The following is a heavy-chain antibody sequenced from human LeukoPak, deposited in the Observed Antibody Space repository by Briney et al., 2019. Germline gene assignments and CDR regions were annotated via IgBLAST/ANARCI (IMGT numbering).Heavy chain of an antibody. CDR2: IYPGDCDN. Sequence: GGPRESSFKGSGYRFTSYWIGWGRPKPGKGVGGMGMIYPGDCDNRNSPSLQGQVIISVDKSISTAYLQWSSLQASDTAMYYCARSSHYYYGSGPLHAYYFDYWGQGTLVTVSS. V-gene: IGHV5-51*01. CDR1: GYRFTSYW. D-gene: IGHD3-10*01. CDR3: ARSSHYYYGSGPLHAYYFDY. J-gene: IGHJ4*02.